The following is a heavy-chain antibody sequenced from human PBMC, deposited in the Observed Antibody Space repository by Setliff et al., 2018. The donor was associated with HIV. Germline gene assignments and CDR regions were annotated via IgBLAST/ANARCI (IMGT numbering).Heavy chain of an antibody. CDR3: ARDIASRYYYDSSGYPTVDY. J-gene: IGHJ4*02. D-gene: IGHD3-22*01. V-gene: IGHV1-18*01. Sequence: ASVKVSCKTSGYTFTSNGISWVRQAPGQGLEWMGWISAYNGNTNYAQTFQGRVTMTTDTFTSTAHMELRSLRSDDTAVYYCARDIASRYYYDSSGYPTVDYWGQGTLVTVSS. CDR2: ISAYNGNT. CDR1: GYTFTSNG.